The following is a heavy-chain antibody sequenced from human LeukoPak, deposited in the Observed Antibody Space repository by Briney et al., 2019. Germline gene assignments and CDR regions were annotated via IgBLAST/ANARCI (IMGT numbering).Heavy chain of an antibody. CDR1: GGSFSGYY. V-gene: IGHV4-34*01. CDR3: ARGIQLWLYYFDY. J-gene: IGHJ4*02. D-gene: IGHD5-18*01. CDR2: INHSGST. Sequence: SETLSLTCAVYGGSFSGYYWSWIRQPPGKGLEWIWEINHSGSTNYNPSLKSRVTISVDTSKNQFSLKLSSVTAADTAVYYCARGIQLWLYYFDYWGQGTLVTVSS.